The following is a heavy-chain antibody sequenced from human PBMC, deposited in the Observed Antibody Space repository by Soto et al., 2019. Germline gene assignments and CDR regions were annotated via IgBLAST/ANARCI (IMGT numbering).Heavy chain of an antibody. CDR1: GFTFSNYW. J-gene: IGHJ6*03. Sequence: EVQLVESGGGLVQPGGSLRLSCAASGFTFSNYWMYWVRQAPGKGLEWVSRINSDGSVSSYADSVKGRLTISRDNVKNTLYLQMDSLRAEDTAVYYCARADCVGGSCYSLAGSFYYYMDAWGKGTTVTVFS. V-gene: IGHV3-74*02. D-gene: IGHD2-15*01. CDR3: ARADCVGGSCYSLAGSFYYYMDA. CDR2: INSDGSVS.